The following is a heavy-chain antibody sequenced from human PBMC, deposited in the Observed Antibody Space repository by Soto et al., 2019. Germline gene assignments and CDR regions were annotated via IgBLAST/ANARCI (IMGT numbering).Heavy chain of an antibody. D-gene: IGHD4-17*01. CDR2: IIPIFGTA. V-gene: IGHV1-69*01. CDR1: GGTFSSYA. J-gene: IGHJ4*02. CDR3: ARDPSRATYGDSRGDY. Sequence: QVQLVQSGAEVKKPGSSVKVSCKASGGTFSSYAISWVRQAPGQGLEWMGGIIPIFGTANYAQRFQGRVTITADESTSTAYMELSSLRSEDTAVYYCARDPSRATYGDSRGDYWGQGTLVTVSS.